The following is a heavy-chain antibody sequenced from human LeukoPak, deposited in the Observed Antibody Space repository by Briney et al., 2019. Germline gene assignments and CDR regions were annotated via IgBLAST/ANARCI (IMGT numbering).Heavy chain of an antibody. CDR2: IKQDGSDK. D-gene: IGHD3-9*01. J-gene: IGHJ4*02. Sequence: GGSLRLSCAASGFTFSIYAMSWVRQAPGKGLEWVAKIKQDGSDKYYVDSVKGRFTISRDNAKNLLYLQMNSLRAEDTAVYYCARAILTRDQAAGHWGQGTLVTASS. CDR3: ARAILTRDQAAGH. CDR1: GFTFSIYA. V-gene: IGHV3-7*05.